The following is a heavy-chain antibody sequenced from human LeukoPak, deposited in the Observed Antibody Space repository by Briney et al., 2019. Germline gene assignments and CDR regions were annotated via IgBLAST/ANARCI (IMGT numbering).Heavy chain of an antibody. J-gene: IGHJ3*02. V-gene: IGHV4-59*08. Sequence: PSETLSLTCTVSGGSISSYYWSWIRQPPGKGLEWIGYIYYSGSTNYNPSLKSRVTISVDTSKNQFSLKPSSVTAADTAVYYCARQGGYSDAFDIWGQGTMVTVSS. CDR3: ARQGGYSDAFDI. CDR1: GGSISSYY. CDR2: IYYSGST. D-gene: IGHD3-10*01.